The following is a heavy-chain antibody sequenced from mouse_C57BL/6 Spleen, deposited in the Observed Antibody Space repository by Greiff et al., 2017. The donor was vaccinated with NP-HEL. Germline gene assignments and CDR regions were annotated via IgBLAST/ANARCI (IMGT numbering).Heavy chain of an antibody. V-gene: IGHV3-6*01. CDR1: GYSITSGYY. CDR2: ISYDGSN. CDR3: ARGDYYYGSSFGWYFDV. D-gene: IGHD1-1*01. J-gene: IGHJ1*03. Sequence: VQLKESGPGLVKPSQSLSLTCSVTGYSITSGYYWNWIRQFPGNKLEWMGYISYDGSNNYNPSLKNRISITRDTSKNQFFLKLNSVTTEDTATYYCARGDYYYGSSFGWYFDVWGTGTTVTVSS.